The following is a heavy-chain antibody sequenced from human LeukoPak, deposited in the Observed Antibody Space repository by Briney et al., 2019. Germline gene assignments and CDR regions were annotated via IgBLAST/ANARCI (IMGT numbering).Heavy chain of an antibody. J-gene: IGHJ4*02. D-gene: IGHD5-24*01. CDR2: ISGSGGST. Sequence: GGSLRLSCAASGFTFSDYAMTWVRQAPGKGLEWVSAISGSGGSTYYADSVKGRFTISRDNSKNTLYLQMNSLRAEDTAVYYCAKRRDGYNLDYWGQGTLVTVSS. CDR3: AKRRDGYNLDY. V-gene: IGHV3-23*01. CDR1: GFTFSDYA.